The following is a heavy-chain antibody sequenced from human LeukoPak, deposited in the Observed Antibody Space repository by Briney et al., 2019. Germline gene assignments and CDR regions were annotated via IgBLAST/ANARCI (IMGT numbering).Heavy chain of an antibody. CDR3: AKGYSASHYGYFDF. CDR2: ITWNSDTK. D-gene: IGHD1-26*01. CDR1: GFTFDDYA. J-gene: IGHJ4*02. Sequence: PGRSLRLSCAASGFTFDDYAMHWVRQAPGKGLEWVSGITWNSDTKAYADSVKGRFTISRDNAKNSLYLQMNSLRAEDTALYYCAKGYSASHYGYFDFWGQGTLVTVSS. V-gene: IGHV3-9*01.